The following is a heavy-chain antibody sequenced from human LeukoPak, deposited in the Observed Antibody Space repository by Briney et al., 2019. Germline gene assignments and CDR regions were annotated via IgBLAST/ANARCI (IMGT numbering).Heavy chain of an antibody. CDR3: ARELPSVTRGYYFDY. CDR2: LYYSGST. CDR1: GGPISSYY. Sequence: SETLSLTRTVSGGPISSYYWSWIRQAPGKGLEWIGYLYYSGSTNYNPSLKSRVTISVDTSKNQFSLKLSSVTAADTAVYYCARELPSVTRGYYFDYWGQGNLVTVSS. J-gene: IGHJ4*02. D-gene: IGHD4-17*01. V-gene: IGHV4-59*01.